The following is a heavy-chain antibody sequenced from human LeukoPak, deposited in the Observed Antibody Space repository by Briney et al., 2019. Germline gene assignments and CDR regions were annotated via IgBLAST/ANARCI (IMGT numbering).Heavy chain of an antibody. Sequence: PSETLSLTCTVSGGSISSYYWGWIRQPPGKGLEWIGYIYYSGSTNYNPSLKSRVTVSVDTSKNQFSLKLSSVTAADTAVYYCTRSSGWRSPLAYWGQGTLVTVSS. J-gene: IGHJ4*02. D-gene: IGHD6-19*01. CDR2: IYYSGST. V-gene: IGHV4-59*08. CDR3: TRSSGWRSPLAY. CDR1: GGSISSYY.